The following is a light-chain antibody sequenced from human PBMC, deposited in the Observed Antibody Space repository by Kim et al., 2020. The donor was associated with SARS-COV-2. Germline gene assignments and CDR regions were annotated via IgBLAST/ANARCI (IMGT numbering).Light chain of an antibody. Sequence: SSELTQDPAVSVALGQTVRITCQGDSLRSYYASWYQQKPGQAPVLVIYGKNSRPSGIPDRFSGSSSGNTASLTITGAQAADEADYYCNSRDSSGAPWVFGVGPKLTFL. J-gene: IGLJ3*02. CDR3: NSRDSSGAPWV. V-gene: IGLV3-19*01. CDR1: SLRSYY. CDR2: GKN.